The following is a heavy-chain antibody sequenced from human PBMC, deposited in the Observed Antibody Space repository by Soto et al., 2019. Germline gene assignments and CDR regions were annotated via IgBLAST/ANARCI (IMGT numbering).Heavy chain of an antibody. V-gene: IGHV4-30-4*01. D-gene: IGHD3-22*01. J-gene: IGHJ5*02. CDR1: GGSIISGNYH. Sequence: SETLSLTCTVSGGSIISGNYHCICVRQPPWRGLEWIGYIYYSGNSYYNPSLRSRLTISIDTSKNQFSLRLSSVTAADTAFYYCAREYYDSSDSDGWFDPWGQGTLVTVSS. CDR3: AREYYDSSDSDGWFDP. CDR2: IYYSGNS.